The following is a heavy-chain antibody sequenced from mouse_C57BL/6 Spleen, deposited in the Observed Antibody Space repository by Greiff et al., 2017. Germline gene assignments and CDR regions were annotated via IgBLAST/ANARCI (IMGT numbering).Heavy chain of an antibody. V-gene: IGHV1-64*01. CDR3: ARGEWLLRDY. Sequence: QVQLKQPGAELVKPGASVKLSCKASGYTFTSYWMHWVKQRPGQGLEWIGMIHPNSGSTNYNEKFKSKATLTVDKSSSTAYMQLSSLTSEDSAVYYCARGEWLLRDYWGQGTLVTVSA. D-gene: IGHD2-3*01. CDR1: GYTFTSYW. CDR2: IHPNSGST. J-gene: IGHJ3*01.